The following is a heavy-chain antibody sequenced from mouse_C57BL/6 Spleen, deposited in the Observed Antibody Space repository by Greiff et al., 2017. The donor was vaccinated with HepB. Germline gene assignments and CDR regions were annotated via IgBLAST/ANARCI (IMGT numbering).Heavy chain of an antibody. V-gene: IGHV1-50*01. D-gene: IGHD2-4*01. CDR3: APRSLVYDYDGAMDY. J-gene: IGHJ4*01. CDR1: GYTFTSYW. Sequence: QVQLQQPGAELVKPGASVKLSCKASGYTFTSYWMQWVKQRPGQGLEWIGEIDPSDSYTNYNQKFKGKATLTVDTASSTAYMQPSSLTSEDSAVYYCAPRSLVYDYDGAMDYWGQGTSVTVSS. CDR2: IDPSDSYT.